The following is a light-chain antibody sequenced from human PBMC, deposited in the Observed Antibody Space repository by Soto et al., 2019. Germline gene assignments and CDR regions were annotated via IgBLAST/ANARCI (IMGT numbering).Light chain of an antibody. J-gene: IGKJ1*01. CDR1: QSVSNN. CDR2: GVS. CDR3: QQYNNWLRT. Sequence: EIVLTQSPVTLSLSPGERATLSCRASQSVSNNYLAWYQQKPGQAPRLLMYGVSYRATGIPARFSGSGSGTEFTLTISSLQSEDFAVYYCQQYNNWLRTFGQGTKVDIK. V-gene: IGKV3D-15*01.